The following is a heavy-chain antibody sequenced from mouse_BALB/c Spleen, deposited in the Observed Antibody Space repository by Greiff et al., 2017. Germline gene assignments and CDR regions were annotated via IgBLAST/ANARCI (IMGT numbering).Heavy chain of an antibody. J-gene: IGHJ3*01. CDR3: ASGDGGFAY. V-gene: IGHV1-9*01. Sequence: QVQLQQSGAELMKPGASVKISCKATGYTFSSYWIEWVKPRPGHGLEWIGEILPGSGSTNYNEKFKGKATFTADTSSNTAYMQLSSLTSEDTAVYYCASGDGGFAYWGQGTLVTVSA. CDR1: GYTFSSYW. CDR2: ILPGSGST.